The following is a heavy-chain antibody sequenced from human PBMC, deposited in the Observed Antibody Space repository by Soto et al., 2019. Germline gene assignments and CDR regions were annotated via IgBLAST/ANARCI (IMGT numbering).Heavy chain of an antibody. V-gene: IGHV3-74*01. J-gene: IGHJ6*04. CDR1: GFTFSIYW. Sequence: GGSLRLSCEASGFTFSIYWMEWVRQAPGKGLVWVSRIRSDGGTNYADSVKGRFTVSRDNAKNTLYLQMNSLRAEDSAVYYCAIEQQTEVTPPPDLLAVWGKGTTVTVSS. CDR3: AIEQQTEVTPPPDLLAV. CDR2: IRSDGGT. D-gene: IGHD6-13*01.